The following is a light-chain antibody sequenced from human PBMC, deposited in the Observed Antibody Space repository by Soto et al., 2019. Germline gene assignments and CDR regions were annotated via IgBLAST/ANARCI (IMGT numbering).Light chain of an antibody. Sequence: EIVMTQSPATLSVSPGERATLSCRASQSVSSNLAWYPQKPGQTPKLLISVPSTRATGIPPRFRGSVSGTEFTITISSLQSEDFAVYYCQQYNVWPLTFGGGTKVEFK. V-gene: IGKV3-15*01. J-gene: IGKJ4*01. CDR2: VPS. CDR1: QSVSSN. CDR3: QQYNVWPLT.